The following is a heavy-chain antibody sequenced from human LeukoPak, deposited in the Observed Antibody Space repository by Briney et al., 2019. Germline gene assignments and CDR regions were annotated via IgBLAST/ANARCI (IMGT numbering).Heavy chain of an antibody. D-gene: IGHD6-19*01. CDR2: INHSGST. CDR1: GGSFSGYY. CDR3: ARPHRNIAVAMSGGAFDI. Sequence: SETLSLTCAVYGGSFSGYYWSWIRQPPRKGLDWIGEINHSGSTNYNPSLKSRVTISVDTSKNQFSLKLSSVTAADTAVYYCARPHRNIAVAMSGGAFDIWGQGRMVTVSS. J-gene: IGHJ3*02. V-gene: IGHV4-34*01.